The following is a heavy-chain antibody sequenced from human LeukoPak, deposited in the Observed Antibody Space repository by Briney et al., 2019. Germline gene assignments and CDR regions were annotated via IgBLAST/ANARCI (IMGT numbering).Heavy chain of an antibody. V-gene: IGHV3-23*01. D-gene: IGHD3-22*01. CDR3: ARGFDYYDSTGSGY. Sequence: PGGSLRLSCAASGFTFSSYAMSWVRQAPGKGLEWVSAISGSGGSTYYADSVKGRFTISRDNSKNTLYLQMNSLRVEDTAVYYCARGFDYYDSTGSGYWGQGTLVTVSS. CDR1: GFTFSSYA. CDR2: ISGSGGST. J-gene: IGHJ4*02.